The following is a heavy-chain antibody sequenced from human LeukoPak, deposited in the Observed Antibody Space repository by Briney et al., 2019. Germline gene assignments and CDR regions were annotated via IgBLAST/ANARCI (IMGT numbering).Heavy chain of an antibody. Sequence: GKXLXXVSSISSSSSYIYYADSVKGRFTTSRDNAKNSLYLQMNSLRAEDTAVYYCARTRETYYYDSSGYYYEDYFDYWGQGTLVTVSS. V-gene: IGHV3-21*01. CDR2: ISSSSSYI. D-gene: IGHD3-22*01. J-gene: IGHJ4*02. CDR3: ARTRETYYYDSSGYYYEDYFDY.